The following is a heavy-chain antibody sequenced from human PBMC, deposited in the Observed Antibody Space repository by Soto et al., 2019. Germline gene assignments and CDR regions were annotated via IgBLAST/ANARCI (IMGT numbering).Heavy chain of an antibody. V-gene: IGHV4-30-2*01. CDR2: IYHSGST. J-gene: IGHJ6*02. CDR3: ARAVGYYYYYGMDV. CDR1: GGSISSGGYS. Sequence: SETLSLTCAVSGGSISSGGYSWSWIRQPPGKGLEWIGYIYHSGSTYYNPSLKSRVTISVDKSKNQFSLKLSSVTAADTAVYYCARAVGYYYYYGMDVWGQGTTVTVSS. D-gene: IGHD1-26*01.